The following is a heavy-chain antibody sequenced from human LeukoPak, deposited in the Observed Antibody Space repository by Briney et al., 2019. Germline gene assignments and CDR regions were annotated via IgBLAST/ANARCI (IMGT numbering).Heavy chain of an antibody. CDR2: IIPIFGTA. J-gene: IGHJ4*02. V-gene: IGHV1-69*05. Sequence: SVKVSCKASGGTFSSYAISWVRQAPGQGLEWMGGIIPIFGTANDAQKFQGRVTITTDESTSTAYMELSSLRSEDTAVYFCAREVSYYFDYWGQGTLVTVSS. CDR1: GGTFSSYA. CDR3: AREVSYYFDY.